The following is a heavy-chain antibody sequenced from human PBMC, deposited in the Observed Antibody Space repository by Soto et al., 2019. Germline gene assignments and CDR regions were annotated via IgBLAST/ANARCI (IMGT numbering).Heavy chain of an antibody. J-gene: IGHJ1*01. D-gene: IGHD6-6*01. CDR1: GFIFSDYA. CDR3: ARENSRISPRLFQH. Sequence: SLRLSCVASGFIFSDYAMHWARQAPGKGLEWVALISPAGTNQYYADSAKGRFTISRDNSKNTLYLQMNSLRPEDTGLYYCARENSRISPRLFQHWGHGTLVPVSS. CDR2: ISPAGTNQ. V-gene: IGHV3-30-3*01.